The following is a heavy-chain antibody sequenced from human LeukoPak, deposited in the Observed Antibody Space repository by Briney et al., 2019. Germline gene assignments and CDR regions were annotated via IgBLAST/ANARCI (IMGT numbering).Heavy chain of an antibody. CDR3: AKGPDSYSSSYHFDY. V-gene: IGHV3-23*01. D-gene: IGHD6-13*01. J-gene: IGHJ4*02. CDR2: ISGSGGST. Sequence: GGSLRLSCEASGFTFSAYAMSWVRQAPEKGLEWVSGISGSGGSTYSADSVQGRYPISRDNSKSTLYLQMNSLRAEDTAVYYCAKGPDSYSSSYHFDYWGQGTLVTVSS. CDR1: GFTFSAYA.